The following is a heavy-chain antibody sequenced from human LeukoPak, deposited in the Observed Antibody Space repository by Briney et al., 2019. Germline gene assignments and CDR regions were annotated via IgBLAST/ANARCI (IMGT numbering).Heavy chain of an antibody. CDR3: ARDVDDSSGYYRFDP. V-gene: IGHV1-18*04. D-gene: IGHD3-22*01. Sequence: ASVKVSCKASGYTFTSYYMHWVRQAPGQGLEWMGWISAYNGNTNYAQKLQGRVTMTTDTSTSTAYMELRSLRSDDTAVYYCARDVDDSSGYYRFDPWGQGTLVTVSS. CDR2: ISAYNGNT. J-gene: IGHJ5*02. CDR1: GYTFTSYY.